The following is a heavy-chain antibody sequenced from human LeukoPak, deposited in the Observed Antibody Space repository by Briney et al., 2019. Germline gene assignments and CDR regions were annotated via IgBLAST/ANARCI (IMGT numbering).Heavy chain of an antibody. CDR2: ISSSGSTI. Sequence: GGSLRLSCAASGFTFSSYEMNWVRQAPGKGLEWVSYISSSGSTIYYADSVKGRFTISRDNAKNSLYLQMDSLRAEDTAVYYCARSFDNYYYYHMDVWGKGTTVTISS. CDR3: ARSFDNYYYYHMDV. V-gene: IGHV3-48*03. D-gene: IGHD3-10*01. J-gene: IGHJ6*03. CDR1: GFTFSSYE.